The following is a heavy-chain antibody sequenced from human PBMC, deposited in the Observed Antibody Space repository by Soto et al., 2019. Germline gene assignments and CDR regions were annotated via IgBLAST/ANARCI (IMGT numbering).Heavy chain of an antibody. Sequence: QVQLVQSGAEVKKPGSSMKVSCKASGGTFSSYVFSWVRQAPGQGLEWMGRIIPMFGITNYAQKYEGRVTITADKSTTTVALELRRRIAEDTATYYCARDGALKKAALGMAYWGQGTLVTVSS. CDR3: ARDGALKKAALGMAY. CDR1: GGTFSSYV. V-gene: IGHV1-69*04. CDR2: IIPMFGIT. J-gene: IGHJ4*02. D-gene: IGHD6-13*01.